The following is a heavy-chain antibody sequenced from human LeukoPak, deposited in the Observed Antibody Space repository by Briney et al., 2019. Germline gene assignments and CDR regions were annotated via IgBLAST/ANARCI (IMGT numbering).Heavy chain of an antibody. V-gene: IGHV3-66*01. J-gene: IGHJ4*02. CDR2: IYSGGST. D-gene: IGHD3-16*02. CDR3: ARGGNYVWGSYRSYFDY. CDR1: GFTVSSNY. Sequence: PGGSLRLSCAASGFTVSSNYMSWVRQAPGKGLEWVSVIYSGGSTYYADSVKGRFTISRDNSKNTLYLQMNSLRAEDTAVYYCARGGNYVWGSYRSYFDYWGQGTLVTVSS.